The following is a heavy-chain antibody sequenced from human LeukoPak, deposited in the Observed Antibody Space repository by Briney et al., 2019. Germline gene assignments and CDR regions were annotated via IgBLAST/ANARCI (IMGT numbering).Heavy chain of an antibody. CDR3: ARSLDYYYYYMDV. Sequence: SVKVSCKASGGTFSSYAISWVRQAPGQGLEWMGGIIPIFGTANYAQKFQGRVTITADKSTSTAYMELSSLRSEDTAVYYCARSLDYYYYYMDVWGKGTTVTVSS. CDR2: IIPIFGTA. J-gene: IGHJ6*03. CDR1: GGTFSSYA. V-gene: IGHV1-69*06.